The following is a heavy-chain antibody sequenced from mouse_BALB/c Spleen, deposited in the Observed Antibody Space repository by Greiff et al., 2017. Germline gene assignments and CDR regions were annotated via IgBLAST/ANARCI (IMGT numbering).Heavy chain of an antibody. J-gene: IGHJ3*01. Sequence: EVKVVESGGGLVKPGGSLKLSCAASGFTFSDYYMYWVRQTPEKRLEWVATISDGGSYTYYPDSVKGRFTISRDNAKNNLYLQMSSLKSEDTAMYYCATYGNFSPFADWGQGTLVTVSA. CDR3: ATYGNFSPFAD. D-gene: IGHD2-1*01. CDR1: GFTFSDYY. CDR2: ISDGGSYT. V-gene: IGHV5-4*02.